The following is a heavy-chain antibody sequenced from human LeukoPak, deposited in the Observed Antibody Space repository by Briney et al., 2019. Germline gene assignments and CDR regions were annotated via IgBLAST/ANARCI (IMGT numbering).Heavy chain of an antibody. Sequence: PSETLSLTCTVSGGSISSYYWSWIRQPPGKGLEWIGYIYYSGSTNYNPSLKSRVTISVDTSKNQFSLKLSSVTAADTAVYYCARGFSRVHGAYFDYWGQGTLVTVSS. D-gene: IGHD3-10*01. CDR2: IYYSGST. V-gene: IGHV4-59*12. CDR3: ARGFSRVHGAYFDY. CDR1: GGSISSYY. J-gene: IGHJ4*02.